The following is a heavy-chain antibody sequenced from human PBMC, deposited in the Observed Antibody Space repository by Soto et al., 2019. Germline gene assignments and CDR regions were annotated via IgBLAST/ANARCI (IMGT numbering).Heavy chain of an antibody. Sequence: ASVKVSCKASGYTFTIYGISWVRQAPGQGLEWMGWISAYNGNTNYAQKLQGRVTMTTDTSTSTAYMELRSLRSDDTAVYYCARDLQNYYYYSGVEVGGQGTTVTVPS. CDR2: ISAYNGNT. CDR3: ARDLQNYYYYSGVEV. V-gene: IGHV1-18*01. J-gene: IGHJ6*02. CDR1: GYTFTIYG.